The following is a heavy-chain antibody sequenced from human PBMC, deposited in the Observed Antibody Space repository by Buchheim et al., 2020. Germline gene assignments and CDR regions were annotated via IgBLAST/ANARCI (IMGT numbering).Heavy chain of an antibody. CDR2: ISDSGVTT. V-gene: IGHV3-23*01. CDR1: GFTFSSYA. D-gene: IGHD3-10*01. J-gene: IGHJ4*02. CDR3: AEAIRASDY. Sequence: EVQLLESGGGLVQPGGSLRLSCAAPGFTFSSYAMSWVRQVPGKGLEWVSSISDSGVTTSFADSVKGRFTISRDNSKNTLYLQMNSLRAEDTAVYYCAEAIRASDYWGQGTL.